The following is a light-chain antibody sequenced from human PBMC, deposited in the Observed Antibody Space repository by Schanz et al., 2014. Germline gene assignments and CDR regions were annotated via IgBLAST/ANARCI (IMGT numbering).Light chain of an antibody. V-gene: IGKV3D-15*01. CDR2: GAS. Sequence: EIVMTQSPATLSVSPGDGATLSCRTSQSVGSNLAWYQQKPGQAPSLRIYGASTRATGIPARFSGGGSGTDFTLTINRLQSEDLAVYFCQQYDTWPRTCGQGTKVEI. CDR1: QSVGSN. J-gene: IGKJ1*01. CDR3: QQYDTWPRT.